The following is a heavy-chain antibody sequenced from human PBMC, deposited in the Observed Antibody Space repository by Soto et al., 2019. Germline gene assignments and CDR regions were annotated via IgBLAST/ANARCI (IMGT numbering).Heavy chain of an antibody. J-gene: IGHJ4*02. CDR1: GFTFSDYA. CDR2: VSHDGRNT. Sequence: GGSLRLSCAASGFTFSDYAMHWVRQAPGKGLEWVAVVSHDGRNTHYADSVKGRFTISRDSSKNTVSLEMTSLIAEDTAVYYCAKGGRQWLVTSDFNYWGQGA. V-gene: IGHV3-30*18. CDR3: AKGGRQWLVTSDFNY. D-gene: IGHD6-19*01.